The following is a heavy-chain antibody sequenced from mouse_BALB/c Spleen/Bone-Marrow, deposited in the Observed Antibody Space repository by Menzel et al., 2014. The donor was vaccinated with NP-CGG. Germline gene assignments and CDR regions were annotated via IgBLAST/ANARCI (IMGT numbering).Heavy chain of an antibody. D-gene: IGHD2-14*01. CDR2: ILPGGGST. J-gene: IGHJ1*01. CDR1: GYTFSSYW. V-gene: IGHV1-9*01. CDR3: ARSVRQDWYFDV. Sequence: VQRVESGAELMKPGASVKISCKATGYTFSSYWIEWVKQRPGHGLEWIGEILPGGGSTNYNEKFKGKATFTADTSSNTAYMQLTSLTSEDSAVYYCARSVRQDWYFDVWGAGTTVTVSS.